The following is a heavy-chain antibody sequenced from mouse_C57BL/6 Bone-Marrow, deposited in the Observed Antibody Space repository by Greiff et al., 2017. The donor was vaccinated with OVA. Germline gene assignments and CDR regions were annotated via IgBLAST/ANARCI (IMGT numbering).Heavy chain of an antibody. CDR1: GYTFTDYY. CDR2: INPYNGGT. V-gene: IGHV1-19*01. Sequence: VQLKQSGPVLVKPGASVKMSCKASGYTFTDYYMNLVKQSHGKSLEWIGVINPYNGGTSYNQKFKGKATLTVDKSSSTAYMELNSLTSEDSAVYYCAAYITTVVATGYFDYWGQGTTLTVSS. D-gene: IGHD1-1*01. CDR3: AAYITTVVATGYFDY. J-gene: IGHJ2*01.